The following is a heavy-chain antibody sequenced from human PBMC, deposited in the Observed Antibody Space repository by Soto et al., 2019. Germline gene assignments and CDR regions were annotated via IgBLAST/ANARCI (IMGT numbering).Heavy chain of an antibody. D-gene: IGHD3-3*01. CDR2: IYYSGST. CDR3: EKLVGGTLLLFLDNSSFDY. J-gene: IGHJ4*02. V-gene: IGHV4-59*01. CDR1: GGSISSYY. Sequence: SETLSLTWTVSGGSISSYYWSWIRQPPGKGLEWIGYIYYSGSTNYNPSLKSRVTISVDTSKNQFSLKLSSVTAADTAVYYCEKLVGGTLLLFLDNSSFDYWGQGPLVPVSP.